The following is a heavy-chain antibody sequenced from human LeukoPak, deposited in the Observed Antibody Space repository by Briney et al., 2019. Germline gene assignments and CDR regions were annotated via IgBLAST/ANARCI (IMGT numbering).Heavy chain of an antibody. Sequence: GGSLRLSCLVSGFSVSHNYVSWVRQAPGKGLEWVSNIYGDGSTNYADSVRGRFTISRDNAKNSLYLQMNSLRAEDTAVYYCARVGLGYCSSTSCLNWFDPWGQGTLVTVSS. CDR3: ARVGLGYCSSTSCLNWFDP. J-gene: IGHJ5*02. CDR2: IYGDGST. CDR1: GFSVSHNY. V-gene: IGHV3-53*01. D-gene: IGHD2-2*01.